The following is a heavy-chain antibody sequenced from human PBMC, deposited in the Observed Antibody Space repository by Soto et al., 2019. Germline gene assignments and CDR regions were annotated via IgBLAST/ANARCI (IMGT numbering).Heavy chain of an antibody. CDR1: GYTFTSYG. D-gene: IGHD2-2*01. CDR2: ISGYNGNT. V-gene: IGHV1-18*01. J-gene: IGHJ2*01. CDR3: ARRCSSTRCLEL. Sequence: QVQLVQSGAEVKKPGASVKVSCKASGYTFTSYGICWVRQAPGQGLEWMGWISGYNGNTNYAQNSQGRVPMTTDTSTSTVYMELRSLRSHDTAVYYCARRCSSTRCLELWGRGTLVIVSS.